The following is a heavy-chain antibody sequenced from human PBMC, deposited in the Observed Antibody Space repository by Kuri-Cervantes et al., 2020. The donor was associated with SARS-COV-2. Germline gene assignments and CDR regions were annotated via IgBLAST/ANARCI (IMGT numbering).Heavy chain of an antibody. J-gene: IGHJ6*03. CDR2: IGPSGTTK. Sequence: GESLKISCTASGFIFSDYYMTWIRQAPGKGLEWVSNIGPSGTTKYYADSVKGRFTISRDNAKNSLYLQMNSLRAEDTAVYYCAREVPNHDFWSGYLIMGDYYYYYYMDVWGKGTTVTVSS. D-gene: IGHD3-3*01. CDR3: AREVPNHDFWSGYLIMGDYYYYYYMDV. V-gene: IGHV3-11*04. CDR1: GFIFSDYY.